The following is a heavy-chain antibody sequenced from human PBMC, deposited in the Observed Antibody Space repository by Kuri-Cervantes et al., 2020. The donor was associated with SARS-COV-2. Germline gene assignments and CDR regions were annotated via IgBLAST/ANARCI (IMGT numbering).Heavy chain of an antibody. CDR3: ARDTSYWYFDL. J-gene: IGHJ2*01. Sequence: KVSCKASGGTFSSYAISWVRQAPGQGLEWMGIIYPGDSDTRYSPSFEGQVTISADKSISTAYLQWSSLKASDTAMYFCARDTSYWYFDLWGRGTLVTVSS. D-gene: IGHD1-26*01. CDR2: IYPGDSDT. CDR1: GGTFSSYA. V-gene: IGHV5-51*01.